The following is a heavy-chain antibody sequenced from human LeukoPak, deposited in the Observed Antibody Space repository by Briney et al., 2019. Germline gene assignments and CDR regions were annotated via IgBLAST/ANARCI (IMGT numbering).Heavy chain of an antibody. CDR1: DFSFITYA. CDR3: ARDLRYQLLRWFDP. Sequence: GGSLRLSCAGSDFSFITYAMSWVRQAPGKGLEWVANIKQDGSEKYYVDSVKGRFTISRDNAKNSLYLQMNSLRAEDTAVYYCARDLRYQLLRWFDPWGQGTLVTVSS. V-gene: IGHV3-7*01. CDR2: IKQDGSEK. J-gene: IGHJ5*02. D-gene: IGHD2-2*01.